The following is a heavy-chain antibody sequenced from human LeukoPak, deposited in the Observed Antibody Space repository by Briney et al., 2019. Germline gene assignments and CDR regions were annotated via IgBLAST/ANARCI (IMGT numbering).Heavy chain of an antibody. V-gene: IGHV4-34*01. J-gene: IGHJ3*02. Sequence: SETLSLTCAVYGGSFSAYYWSWIRQPPGKGLEWIGEINHSGNTKYNPSLESRVTISVDTSKNQFSLKLTSVTAADTAVYYCARATDDAFDMWGQGTMVTVSS. D-gene: IGHD5-12*01. CDR1: GGSFSAYY. CDR3: ARATDDAFDM. CDR2: INHSGNT.